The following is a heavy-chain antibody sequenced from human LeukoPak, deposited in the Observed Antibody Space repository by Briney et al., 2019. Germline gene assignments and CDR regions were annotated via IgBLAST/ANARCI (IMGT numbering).Heavy chain of an antibody. D-gene: IGHD3-10*01. Sequence: GGSLRLSCAASGFTFSSHWIHWVRQAPGKGLVWVSRVNSDGSNTYYADSVKGRFTISRDNAKNTLYLQMNSLRAEDTAAYYCARDSLFHYYFDYWGQGTLVTVSS. CDR1: GFTFSSHW. CDR2: VNSDGSNT. J-gene: IGHJ4*02. CDR3: ARDSLFHYYFDY. V-gene: IGHV3-74*01.